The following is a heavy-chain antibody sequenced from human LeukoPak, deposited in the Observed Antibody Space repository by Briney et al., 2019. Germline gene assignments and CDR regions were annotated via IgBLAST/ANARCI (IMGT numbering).Heavy chain of an antibody. CDR2: INPSSGGT. CDR3: ARAQTMAAAGTGPGDF. J-gene: IGHJ4*02. V-gene: IGHV1-2*02. CDR1: GYTFTGYY. D-gene: IGHD6-13*01. Sequence: ASVKVSCKSSGYTFTGYYMHWVRQAPGQGLEWMGWINPSSGGTNYAQKFQGRVTMTRDTSISTAYMELSSLRCDDTAVYSCARAQTMAAAGTGPGDFWGQGTLVTVSS.